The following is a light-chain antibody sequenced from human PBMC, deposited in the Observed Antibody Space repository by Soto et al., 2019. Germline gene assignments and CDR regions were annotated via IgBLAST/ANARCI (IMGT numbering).Light chain of an antibody. Sequence: EIVMTQSPATLSVSPGERATLSCRASQSISSNLAWYQQQPGQAPRLLIYGASTRTTGIPARFSGRGAGTEFTLTISSLQSEDFAVYYCQQYNNWPPWTFGQGTKVAIK. V-gene: IGKV3D-15*01. CDR2: GAS. CDR3: QQYNNWPPWT. CDR1: QSISSN. J-gene: IGKJ1*01.